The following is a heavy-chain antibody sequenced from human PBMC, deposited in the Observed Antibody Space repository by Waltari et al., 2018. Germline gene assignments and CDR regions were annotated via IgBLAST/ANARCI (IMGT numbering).Heavy chain of an antibody. Sequence: QLQLQESGPGLVKPSETLSLTCTVSGGSISSSSYYWGWIRQPPGKGLEWIGGIYYSGSTYSNPSLKSRVTISVDTSKNQFSLKLSSVTAADTAVYYCARRFIHHLNNWNDRINWFDPWGQGTLVTVSS. J-gene: IGHJ5*02. CDR1: GGSISSSSYY. V-gene: IGHV4-39*01. CDR2: IYYSGST. CDR3: ARRFIHHLNNWNDRINWFDP. D-gene: IGHD1-20*01.